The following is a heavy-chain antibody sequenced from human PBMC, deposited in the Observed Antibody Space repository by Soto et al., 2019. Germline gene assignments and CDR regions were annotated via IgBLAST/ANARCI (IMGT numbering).Heavy chain of an antibody. D-gene: IGHD6-13*01. CDR1: GFAFSTYA. Sequence: EVQLLESGGGLVQPGGSLRLSCAASGFAFSTYAMNWVRQAPGKGLEWVSAISGSGTNTYYADSVKGRFTISRDKSKNPLYLQMTSLRAEDTAVYYCAREIQVAAADPSAFDFWGQGTMVTVSS. CDR2: ISGSGTNT. J-gene: IGHJ3*01. V-gene: IGHV3-23*01. CDR3: AREIQVAAADPSAFDF.